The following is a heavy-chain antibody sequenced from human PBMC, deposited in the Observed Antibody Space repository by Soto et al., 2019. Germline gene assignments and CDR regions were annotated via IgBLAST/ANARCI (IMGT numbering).Heavy chain of an antibody. CDR1: GGSISSYY. CDR2: IYYSGST. CDR3: AGYSFGFGYFFDY. D-gene: IGHD5-18*01. V-gene: IGHV4-59*01. J-gene: IGHJ4*02. Sequence: SETLSLTCTVSGGSISSYYWNWIRQPPGKGLEWIGYIYYSGSTSYNPSLKSRVTISVDTSKNQFSLKLISVTAADTAVYYCAGYSFGFGYFFDYWGPGTLVTVSS.